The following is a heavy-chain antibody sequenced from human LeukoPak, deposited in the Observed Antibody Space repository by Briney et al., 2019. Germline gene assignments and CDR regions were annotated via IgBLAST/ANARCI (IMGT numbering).Heavy chain of an antibody. CDR1: GGSITDSF. J-gene: IGHJ4*02. V-gene: IGHV4-4*07. Sequence: SETLSLTCTVSGGSITDSFWTWIRQPAGKGQEWIGRIYSSGITNCSPSLKSRVTMSVDTFKNQFSLNLTSVTAADTAVYFCASEQTTSGGRRLDYWGQGTLVIVSS. D-gene: IGHD1-26*01. CDR2: IYSSGIT. CDR3: ASEQTTSGGRRLDY.